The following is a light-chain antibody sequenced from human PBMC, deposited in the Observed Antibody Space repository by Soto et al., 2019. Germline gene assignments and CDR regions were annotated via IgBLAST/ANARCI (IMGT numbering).Light chain of an antibody. J-gene: IGKJ4*01. CDR2: AAS. V-gene: IGKV1-39*01. CDR1: QYIDTY. Sequence: DIQMAQSPSSLSASVGDRVTITCRASQYIDTYLHWYQQKPGKAPKLLIYAASSLRSGVPSRFSGSGSGTDFTLTISSLQPEDFASYFCQQTHSVPQTFGGGTKVEIK. CDR3: QQTHSVPQT.